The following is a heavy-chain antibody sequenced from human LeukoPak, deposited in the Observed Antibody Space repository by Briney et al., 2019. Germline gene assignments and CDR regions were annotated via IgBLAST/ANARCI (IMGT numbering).Heavy chain of an antibody. CDR3: TRGSYSDYIFDY. CDR1: GGIFSSYG. CDR2: IIPMFGAT. V-gene: IGHV1-69*05. D-gene: IGHD4-11*01. Sequence: SVKVSCKASGGIFSSYGINWVRQAPGQGLEWMGRIIPMFGATNYAQKFQGRVTVTTDESQRTAYMELSSLRSEDTAVYYCTRGSYSDYIFDYWGQGTLVTVSS. J-gene: IGHJ4*02.